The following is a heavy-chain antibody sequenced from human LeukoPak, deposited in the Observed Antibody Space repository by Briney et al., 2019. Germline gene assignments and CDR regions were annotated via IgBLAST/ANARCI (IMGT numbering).Heavy chain of an antibody. CDR1: GYLFTTYW. J-gene: IGHJ4*02. Sequence: GESLKIPCKGSGYLFTTYWISWVRQMPGKGMEWMVRIDPSDSETNYSPSFQGHVTISADKSITTAYLQWSSLKASDTAMYYCARRNYYDSRGYYCDYWGQGTLVTVSS. CDR2: IDPSDSET. D-gene: IGHD3-22*01. V-gene: IGHV5-10-1*01. CDR3: ARRNYYDSRGYYCDY.